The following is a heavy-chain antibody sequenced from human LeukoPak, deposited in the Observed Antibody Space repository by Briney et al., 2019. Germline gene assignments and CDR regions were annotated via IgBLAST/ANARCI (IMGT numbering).Heavy chain of an antibody. CDR2: IIPIFGTA. Sequence: SVKVSFKASGGTFSSYAISWVRQAPGQGLEWMGGIIPIFGTANYAQKLQGRVTMTTDTSTSTAYMELRSLRSDDTAVYYCASGPGIVGATALDYWGQGTLVTVSS. CDR1: GGTFSSYA. D-gene: IGHD1-26*01. V-gene: IGHV1-69*05. CDR3: ASGPGIVGATALDY. J-gene: IGHJ4*02.